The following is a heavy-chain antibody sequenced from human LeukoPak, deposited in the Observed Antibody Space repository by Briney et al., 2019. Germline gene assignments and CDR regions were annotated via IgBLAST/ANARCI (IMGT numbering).Heavy chain of an antibody. CDR1: GFTFSIYS. V-gene: IGHV3-23*01. D-gene: IGHD2-15*01. Sequence: PAGSLRLSCVASGFTFSIYSMSWVRQAPGKWLEWVSYIIDSGVITYYADSGKGRFTISRDNSKNPMYLQMNSLRAEDTALYYCAKVNGYCSGGSCYSSGSYYYYGMDVWGKGTRVTVSS. J-gene: IGHJ6*04. CDR2: IIDSGVIT. CDR3: AKVNGYCSGGSCYSSGSYYYYGMDV.